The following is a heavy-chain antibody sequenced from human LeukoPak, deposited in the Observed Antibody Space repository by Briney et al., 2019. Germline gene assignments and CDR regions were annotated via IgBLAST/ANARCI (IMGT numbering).Heavy chain of an antibody. J-gene: IGHJ6*02. CDR1: GGSISSGDYY. CDR2: IYYSGTT. D-gene: IGHD6-25*01. CDR3: ASGSTLIGYGMDV. Sequence: SETLSLTCTVSGGSISSGDYYWSWIRQPPGKGLEWIGYIYYSGTTSYNPSLKSRVTISIDTSKNQFSLKLSSVTAADTAVYFCASGSTLIGYGMDVWGQGTTVTVSS. V-gene: IGHV4-30-4*01.